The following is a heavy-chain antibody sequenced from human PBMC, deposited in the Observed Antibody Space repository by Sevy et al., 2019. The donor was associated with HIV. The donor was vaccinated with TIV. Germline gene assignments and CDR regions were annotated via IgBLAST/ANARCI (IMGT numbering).Heavy chain of an antibody. D-gene: IGHD3-16*02. CDR3: ARVLLRLGELSSMDS. Sequence: SETLSLTCSVSGFSISSGYFWGWGRQPPGKGLEWIGSMYLTGTTYYNTSLKRRVTIAVDTSKNQISMRLSSVTAADAAVYYCARVLLRLGELSSMDSWGQGTPVTVSS. CDR2: MYLTGTT. J-gene: IGHJ4*02. CDR1: GFSISSGYF. V-gene: IGHV4-38-2*02.